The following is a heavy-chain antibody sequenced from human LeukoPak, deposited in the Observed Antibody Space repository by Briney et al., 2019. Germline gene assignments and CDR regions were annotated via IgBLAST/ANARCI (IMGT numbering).Heavy chain of an antibody. Sequence: PGGSLRLSCAASGFSFSDYYMSWVRQAPGKGLGWVSYISSSSSYTNYADSLKGRFTISRDNAKNSLYLQMNSLRVEDTAVYYCARSLEMATVRSGFDIWGQGTMVIVSS. J-gene: IGHJ3*02. CDR2: ISSSSSYT. CDR3: ARSLEMATVRSGFDI. D-gene: IGHD5-24*01. V-gene: IGHV3-11*06. CDR1: GFSFSDYY.